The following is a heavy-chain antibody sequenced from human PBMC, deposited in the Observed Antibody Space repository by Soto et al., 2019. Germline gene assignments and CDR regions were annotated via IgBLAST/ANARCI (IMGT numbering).Heavy chain of an antibody. Sequence: ASETLSLTCAVSGGSISSGGYSWSWIRQPPGKGLEWIGYIYYSGSTYYNPSLKSRVTISVDTSKNQFSLKLSSVTAADTAVYYCARVFGFGGMDVWGQGTTVTVSS. CDR2: IYYSGST. CDR3: ARVFGFGGMDV. V-gene: IGHV4-31*11. D-gene: IGHD3-10*01. CDR1: GGSISSGGYS. J-gene: IGHJ6*02.